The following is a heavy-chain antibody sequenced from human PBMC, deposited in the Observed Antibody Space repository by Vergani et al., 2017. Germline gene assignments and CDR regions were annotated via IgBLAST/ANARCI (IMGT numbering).Heavy chain of an antibody. D-gene: IGHD2-2*01. CDR1: GFTFDDYA. CDR2: ISGDGGST. Sequence: EVQLVESGGGVVQPGGSLRLSCAASGFTFDDYAMHWVRQAPGKGLEWVSLISGDGGSTYYADSVKGRFTISRDNSKNSLYLQMNSLRTEDTAVYYCAKDGGVYCSSTSCLDAVDIWGQGTMVTVSS. CDR3: AKDGGVYCSSTSCLDAVDI. V-gene: IGHV3-43*02. J-gene: IGHJ3*02.